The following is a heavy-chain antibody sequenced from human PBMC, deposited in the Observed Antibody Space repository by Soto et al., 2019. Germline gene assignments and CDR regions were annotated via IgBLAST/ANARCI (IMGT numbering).Heavy chain of an antibody. CDR2: ISNDGDNE. D-gene: IGHD3-3*01. CDR1: GFIFSKYG. CDR3: ATITNWGVGTITESFEH. J-gene: IGHJ1*01. V-gene: IGHV3-30*03. Sequence: GGSLRLSCAASGFIFSKYGMHWVRQAPGKGLEWVAAISNDGDNEYYADSVKGRFTISRDNSKNTLYLQMNSLRDDDTAVYYCATITNWGVGTITESFEHWGQGSLVTVFS.